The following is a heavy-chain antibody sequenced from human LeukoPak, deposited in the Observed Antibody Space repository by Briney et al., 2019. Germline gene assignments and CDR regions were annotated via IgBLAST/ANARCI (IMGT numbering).Heavy chain of an antibody. D-gene: IGHD3-16*01. CDR3: TREGDLALAAYDS. V-gene: IGHV3-48*03. J-gene: IGHJ5*02. Sequence: PGGSLRLSCAASGFTFCIYEMNWVRQAPGRGLEWVSYISSSGTTIYYADSVKGRFTISRDNAKNSLYLQMISLRVEDTALYYCTREGDLALAAYDSWGQGTLVTVSS. CDR1: GFTFCIYE. CDR2: ISSSGTTI.